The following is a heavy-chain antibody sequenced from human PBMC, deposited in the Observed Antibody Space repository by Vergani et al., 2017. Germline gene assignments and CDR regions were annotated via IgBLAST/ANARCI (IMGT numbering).Heavy chain of an antibody. CDR1: GGTFSSYA. J-gene: IGHJ6*02. CDR3: ARDFNMITFGGVIPRVETVGYYYYGMDV. Sequence: QVQLVQSGAEVKKPGSSVKVSCKASGGTFSSYAISWVRQAPGQGLEWMGGIIPIFGTANYAQKFQGRVTITADESTSTAYMELSSLRSEDTAVYYCARDFNMITFGGVIPRVETVGYYYYGMDVWGQGTTVTVSS. D-gene: IGHD3-16*02. V-gene: IGHV1-69*01. CDR2: IIPIFGTA.